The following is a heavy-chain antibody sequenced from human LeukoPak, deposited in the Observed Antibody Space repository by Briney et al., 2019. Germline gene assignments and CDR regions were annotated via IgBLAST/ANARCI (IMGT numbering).Heavy chain of an antibody. V-gene: IGHV1-69*13. CDR3: ARSDSSGYYLDP. CDR2: IIPIFGTA. J-gene: IGHJ5*02. D-gene: IGHD3-22*01. CDR1: GGTFSSYA. Sequence: GASVKVSCKASGGTFSSYAISWVRQAPGQGLEWMGGIIPIFGTANYAQKFQGRVTITADESTSTAYMELSSLRSEDTAVYYCARSDSSGYYLDPWGQGTLVTVSS.